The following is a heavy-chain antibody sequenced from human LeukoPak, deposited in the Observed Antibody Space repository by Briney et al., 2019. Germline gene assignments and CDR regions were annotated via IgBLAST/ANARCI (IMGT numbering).Heavy chain of an antibody. D-gene: IGHD4-17*01. CDR3: ARVHFPYGDFDY. J-gene: IGHJ4*02. CDR2: LYPAGDT. V-gene: IGHV3-23*01. CDR1: GFTFSSYA. Sequence: GGSLRLSCAASGFTFSSYAMSWVRQTPGKGLEWVSTLYPAGDTYFADSVRGRFTTSRDISKNTVYLQMGSLRAEDTAVYFCARVHFPYGDFDYWGQGALVTVSS.